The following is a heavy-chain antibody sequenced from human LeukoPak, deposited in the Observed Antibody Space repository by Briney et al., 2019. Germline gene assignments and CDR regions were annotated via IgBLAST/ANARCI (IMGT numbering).Heavy chain of an antibody. CDR1: GFTFSSYG. CDR3: VKEDPIWRSFDY. V-gene: IGHV3-30*18. Sequence: GGSLRLSCAASGFTFSSYGMHWVRQAPGKGLEWVAVISYDGSNKYYADSVKGRFTISRDNSKNTLYLQMNSLRAEDTAVYYCVKEDPIWRSFDYWGQGTLVTVSS. CDR2: ISYDGSNK. D-gene: IGHD3-9*01. J-gene: IGHJ4*02.